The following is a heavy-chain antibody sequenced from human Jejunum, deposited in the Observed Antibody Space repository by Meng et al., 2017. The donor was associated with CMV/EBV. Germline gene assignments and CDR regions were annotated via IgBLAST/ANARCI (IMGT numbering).Heavy chain of an antibody. Sequence: FTISRYWMSWVRQAPGKGLEWVANIKQDGSERWYVDSVKGRFTISRDTSENTLYLQMSSLRVDDTALYYCAKGVTSGSTYRAFDILGQGTKVTVSS. CDR3: AKGVTSGSTYRAFDI. D-gene: IGHD3-22*01. J-gene: IGHJ3*02. CDR1: FTISRYW. CDR2: IKQDGSER. V-gene: IGHV3-7*03.